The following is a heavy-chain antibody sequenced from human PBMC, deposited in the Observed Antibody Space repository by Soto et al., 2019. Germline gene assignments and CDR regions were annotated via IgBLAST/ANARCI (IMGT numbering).Heavy chain of an antibody. J-gene: IGHJ6*04. D-gene: IGHD2-8*01. Sequence: PSETLSLTCTVSGGSISSYYWSWIRQPPGKGLEWIGYIYYSGSTNYNPSLKSRVTISVDTSKNQFSLKLSSVTAADTAVYYCAGRPRSLISPTPEDVWGKGTTVTVSS. CDR2: IYYSGST. CDR1: GGSISSYY. CDR3: AGRPRSLISPTPEDV. V-gene: IGHV4-59*01.